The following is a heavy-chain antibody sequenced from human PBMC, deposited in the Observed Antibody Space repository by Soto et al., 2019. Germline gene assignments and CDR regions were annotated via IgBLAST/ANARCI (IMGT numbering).Heavy chain of an antibody. V-gene: IGHV4-4*02. CDR1: GGSISSSNW. Sequence: QVQLQESGPGLVKPSGTLSLTCAVSGGSISSSNWWSWVRQPPVKGLEWIGQIYHSGSTNYNPSLKSRVTISVDKSKNQFSLKLSSVTAADTAVYYCARDVGSGSYYGDRYYYYGMDVWGQGTTVTVSS. J-gene: IGHJ6*02. D-gene: IGHD1-26*01. CDR2: IYHSGST. CDR3: ARDVGSGSYYGDRYYYYGMDV.